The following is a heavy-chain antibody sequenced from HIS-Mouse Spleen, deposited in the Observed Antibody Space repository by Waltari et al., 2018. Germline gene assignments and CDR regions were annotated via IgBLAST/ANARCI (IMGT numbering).Heavy chain of an antibody. Sequence: QLQLQESGPGLVKPSETLSLTCTVSGGSISSSSYYWGWIRQPPGKGLEGIGSIYYSGSTYNHTSIKGRVTISVEPSKNQFSLKLSSVTAADTAVYYCARDGYSGYGHDAFDIWGQGTMVTVSS. V-gene: IGHV4-39*07. J-gene: IGHJ3*02. D-gene: IGHD5-12*01. CDR2: IYYSGST. CDR3: ARDGYSGYGHDAFDI. CDR1: GGSISSSSYY.